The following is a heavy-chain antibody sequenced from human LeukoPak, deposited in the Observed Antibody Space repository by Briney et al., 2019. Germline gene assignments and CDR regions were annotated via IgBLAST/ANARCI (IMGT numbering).Heavy chain of an antibody. CDR2: IIPIFGTA. J-gene: IGHJ6*03. CDR3: ARCSTLPQIWDYYYYYMDV. Sequence: ASVKVSCKASGGTFSSYAISWVRQAPGQGLEWMGGIIPIFGTANYAQKFQGRVTITADESTSTAYMELSSLRSEDTAVYYCARCSTLPQIWDYYYYYMDVWGKGTTVTVSS. V-gene: IGHV1-69*01. CDR1: GGTFSSYA. D-gene: IGHD2/OR15-2a*01.